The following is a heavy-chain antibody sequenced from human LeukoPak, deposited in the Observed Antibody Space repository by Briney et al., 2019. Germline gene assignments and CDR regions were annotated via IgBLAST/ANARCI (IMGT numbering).Heavy chain of an antibody. CDR3: ARERGGDIVVVPADAYFDY. CDR1: GGSFSGYY. CDR2: INNSGST. V-gene: IGHV4-34*01. D-gene: IGHD2-2*01. J-gene: IGHJ4*02. Sequence: SETLSLTCAVYGGSFSGYYWSWIRQPPGKGLEWIGEINNSGSTNYNPSLKSRVTISVDTSKNQFSLKLSSVTAADTAVYYCARERGGDIVVVPADAYFDYWGQGTLVTVSS.